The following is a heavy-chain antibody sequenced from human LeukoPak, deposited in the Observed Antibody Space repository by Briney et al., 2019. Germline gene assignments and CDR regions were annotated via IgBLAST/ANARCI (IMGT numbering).Heavy chain of an antibody. CDR3: ARIRMITFGGVIVRTYYFDY. CDR2: IYHRGNT. CDR1: NYSISSGYY. J-gene: IGHJ4*02. Sequence: PSETLSLTCAVSNYSISSGYYWGWTRQPPGKGLEWIGSIYHRGNTYYNPSLKSRVTISVDTSKNQFSLKLSSVTAADTAVYYCARIRMITFGGVIVRTYYFDYWGQGTLVIVSS. V-gene: IGHV4-38-2*01. D-gene: IGHD3-16*02.